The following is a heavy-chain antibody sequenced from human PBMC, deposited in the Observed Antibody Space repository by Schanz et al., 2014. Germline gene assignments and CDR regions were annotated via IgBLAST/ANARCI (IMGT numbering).Heavy chain of an antibody. V-gene: IGHV3-9*01. CDR2: ISWNSGTI. CDR3: ARHGGIPYYPMDV. J-gene: IGHJ6*02. D-gene: IGHD3-16*01. Sequence: EVQLLESGGGLVQPGGSLRLSCAASGFTFDKYAMHWVRQAPGKGLEWVSVISWNSGTIGYADSVKGRFTISRDNAKSSLYLQMNSLRVEDTAVYYCARHGGIPYYPMDVWGQGTTVTVSS. CDR1: GFTFDKYA.